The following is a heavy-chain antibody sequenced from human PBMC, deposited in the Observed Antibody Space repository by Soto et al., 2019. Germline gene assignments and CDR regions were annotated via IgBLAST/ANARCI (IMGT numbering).Heavy chain of an antibody. J-gene: IGHJ5*02. Sequence: SETLSLTCAVSGGSISSSNWWSWVRQPPGKGLEWIGEIYHSGSTNYNPSLKSRVTISVDKSKNQFSLKLSSVTAADTAVYYCASRNYYDTLSNWFDPWGQGTLVTVSS. CDR3: ASRNYYDTLSNWFDP. CDR1: GGSISSSNW. CDR2: IYHSGST. V-gene: IGHV4-4*02. D-gene: IGHD3-22*01.